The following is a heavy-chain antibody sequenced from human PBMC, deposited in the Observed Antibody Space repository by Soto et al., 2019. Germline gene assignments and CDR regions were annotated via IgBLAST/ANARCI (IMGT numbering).Heavy chain of an antibody. Sequence: LQLQESGPGLVKPSETLSLTCSVSGGSIGSSSYYWGWIRQPPGMGLEWIGTVYYSGSTYYNPSLKSRVTISVDTSKNQFSLKLTSVTAADTAVYYCARQRREYYFDYWGQGTLVTVSS. CDR1: GGSIGSSSYY. J-gene: IGHJ4*02. CDR2: VYYSGST. D-gene: IGHD3-10*01. CDR3: ARQRREYYFDY. V-gene: IGHV4-39*01.